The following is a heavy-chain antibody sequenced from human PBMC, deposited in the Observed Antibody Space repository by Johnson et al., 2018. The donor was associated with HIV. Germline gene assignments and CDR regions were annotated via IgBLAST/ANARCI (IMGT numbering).Heavy chain of an antibody. J-gene: IGHJ3*02. CDR1: GFTFDDYG. V-gene: IGHV3-48*04. Sequence: EVQLVESGGGVVRPGGSLRLSCAASGFTFDDYGMSWVRQAPGKGLEWVSYISSSGSTIYYADSVKGRFTISRDNAKNSLYLQMNSLRAEDTAVYYCARDGGFSGAFDIWGQGTMVTVSS. D-gene: IGHD3-16*01. CDR3: ARDGGFSGAFDI. CDR2: ISSSGSTI.